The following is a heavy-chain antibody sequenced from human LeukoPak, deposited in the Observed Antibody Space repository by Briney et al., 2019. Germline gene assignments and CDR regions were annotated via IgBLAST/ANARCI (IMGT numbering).Heavy chain of an antibody. CDR1: GFTFGDYA. J-gene: IGHJ4*02. Sequence: GGSLRLSCTASGFTFGDYAMSWFRQAPGKGLEWVANIKQDGSEKYYVDSVKGRFTISRDNAKNSLYLQMNSLRAEDTAVYYCARRQGSYFDTSGYYYGWGQGTLVTVSS. V-gene: IGHV3-7*01. CDR2: IKQDGSEK. D-gene: IGHD3-22*01. CDR3: ARRQGSYFDTSGYYYG.